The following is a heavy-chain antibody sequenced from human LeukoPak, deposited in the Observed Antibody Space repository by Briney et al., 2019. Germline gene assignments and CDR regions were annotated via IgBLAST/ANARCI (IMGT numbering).Heavy chain of an antibody. CDR2: IYTSGST. CDR1: GGSISSYY. CDR3: ARSLNHLLFGAFDI. J-gene: IGHJ3*02. V-gene: IGHV4-4*07. Sequence: SETLSLTCTVSGGSISSYYWSWIRQPAGKGLEWIGRIYTSGSTNYNPSLKSRVTMSVDTSKNQFSLKLSSVTAADTAVYYCARSLNHLLFGAFDIWGQGTMVTVSS. D-gene: IGHD1-14*01.